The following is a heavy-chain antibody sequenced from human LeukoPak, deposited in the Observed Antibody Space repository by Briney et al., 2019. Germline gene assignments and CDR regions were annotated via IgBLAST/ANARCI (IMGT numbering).Heavy chain of an antibody. CDR3: ARDRDGYYFDY. J-gene: IGHJ4*02. CDR2: ISFDGSDE. D-gene: IGHD3-10*01. Sequence: GGSLRLSCAASGFTFSSYSMHWVRQTPGKGLEWVAVISFDGSDEYYEDSVKGRFTISRDNSKNTLYLQMNSLRAEDTAVYYCARDRDGYYFDYWGQGTLVTVSS. V-gene: IGHV3-30*03. CDR1: GFTFSSYS.